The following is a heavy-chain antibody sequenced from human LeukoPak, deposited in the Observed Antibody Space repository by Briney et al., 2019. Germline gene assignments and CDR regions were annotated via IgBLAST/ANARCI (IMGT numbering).Heavy chain of an antibody. V-gene: IGHV1-8*03. Sequence: ASVKVSCKASGYTFTSYDINWVRQATGQGLEWMGWMNPNSGNTGYAQKFQGRVTITRNTSISTAYMELSSLRSEDTAVYYGATSRPGNYFPNYWGQGTLVTVSS. J-gene: IGHJ4*02. CDR1: GYTFTSYD. D-gene: IGHD2/OR15-2a*01. CDR2: MNPNSGNT. CDR3: ATSRPGNYFPNY.